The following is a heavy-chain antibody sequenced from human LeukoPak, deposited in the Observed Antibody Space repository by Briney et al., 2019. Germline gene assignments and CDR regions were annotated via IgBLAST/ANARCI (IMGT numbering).Heavy chain of an antibody. D-gene: IGHD4-17*01. Sequence: ETLSLTCAVYGGSFSGYYWSWIRQPPGKGLEWVSSISSSSSYIYYADSVKGRFTISRDNAKNSLYLQMNSLRAEDTAVYYCARETTTVTTVWLYYYYGMDVWGQGTTVTVSS. CDR1: GGSFSGYY. J-gene: IGHJ6*02. CDR3: ARETTTVTTVWLYYYYGMDV. V-gene: IGHV3-21*01. CDR2: ISSSSSYI.